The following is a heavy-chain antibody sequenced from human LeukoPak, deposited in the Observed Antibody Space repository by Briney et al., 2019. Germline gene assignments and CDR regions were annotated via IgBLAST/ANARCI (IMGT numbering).Heavy chain of an antibody. J-gene: IGHJ4*02. V-gene: IGHV3-30*18. CDR1: GFTFSTYG. D-gene: IGHD3-10*01. CDR2: ISYDGSHK. Sequence: GGSLRLSCAASGFTFSTYGVHWVRQAPGKGLEWVAVISYDGSHKYYADSVKGRFTVSRDNSKNTLYLQMNSLRAEDTAVYYCAKEPGETSLFVVDYWGQGTLVTVSS. CDR3: AKEPGETSLFVVDY.